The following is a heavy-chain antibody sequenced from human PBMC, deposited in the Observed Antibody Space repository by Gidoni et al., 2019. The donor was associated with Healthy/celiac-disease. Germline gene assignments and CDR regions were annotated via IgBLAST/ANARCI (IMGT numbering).Heavy chain of an antibody. J-gene: IGHJ5*02. D-gene: IGHD5-18*01. CDR3: ARGWIQLWFGWFDP. V-gene: IGHV4-34*01. CDR1: GCSFSGYY. CDR2: INHSGST. Sequence: QVQLQQWCAGLLKPSETLSLTCAVYGCSFSGYYWSWIRQPPGTGLEWIGEINHSGSTNYNPSLKSRVTISVDTSKNQFSLKLSSVTAADTAVYYCARGWIQLWFGWFDPWGQGTLVTVSS.